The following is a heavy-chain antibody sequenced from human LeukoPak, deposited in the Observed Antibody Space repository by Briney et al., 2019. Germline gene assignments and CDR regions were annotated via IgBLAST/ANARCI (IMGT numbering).Heavy chain of an antibody. CDR1: GFTFSTYG. CDR3: AEKKDTFDFYDSSGLDY. Sequence: PGWSLRLSCAASGFTFSTYGMHWVRQAPGKGLERVANIWYDGSTKYYADSVKGRFTISRANSKNTLYLQMNSLRAEDKAVDYFAEKKDTFDFYDSSGLDYWGRGALATVSS. CDR2: IWYDGSTK. V-gene: IGHV3-33*06. D-gene: IGHD3-22*01. J-gene: IGHJ4*02.